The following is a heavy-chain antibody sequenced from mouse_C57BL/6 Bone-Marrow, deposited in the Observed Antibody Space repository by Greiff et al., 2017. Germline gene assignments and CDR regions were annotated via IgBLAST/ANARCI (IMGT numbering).Heavy chain of an antibody. Sequence: QVQLQQSGPGLVQPSQSLSITCTVSGFSLTSYGVHWVRQSPGKGLEWLGVIWRGGSTDYNAAFMSRLSITKDNSKSQVFFKMNRLQADDTAIYYWAKRALYGYFDVWGTGTTVTVSS. CDR2: IWRGGST. CDR3: AKRALYGYFDV. V-gene: IGHV2-5*01. J-gene: IGHJ1*03. CDR1: GFSLTSYG.